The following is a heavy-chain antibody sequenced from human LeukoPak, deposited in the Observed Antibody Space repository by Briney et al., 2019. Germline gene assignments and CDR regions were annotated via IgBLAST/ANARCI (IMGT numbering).Heavy chain of an antibody. Sequence: GGSLRLSCAASGFTFDDYAMHWVRQAPGKGLEWVSLISGDGGSTYYADSVKGRFTISRDNSKSSLYLQMNSLRTEDTALYYCAKVEAAAGVNWFDPWGQGTLVTVSS. CDR3: AKVEAAAGVNWFDP. D-gene: IGHD6-13*01. CDR2: ISGDGGST. V-gene: IGHV3-43*02. J-gene: IGHJ5*02. CDR1: GFTFDDYA.